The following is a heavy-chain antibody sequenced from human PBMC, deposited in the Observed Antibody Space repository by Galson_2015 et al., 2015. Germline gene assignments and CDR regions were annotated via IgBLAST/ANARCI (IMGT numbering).Heavy chain of an antibody. CDR3: ARDLAGTTAAGSYYYGMDV. V-gene: IGHV1-69*10. CDR1: GYTFTSYG. CDR2: IIPILGIA. J-gene: IGHJ6*02. Sequence: SVKVSCKASGYTFTSYGISWVRQAPGQGLEWMGWIIPILGIANYAQKFQGRVTITADKSTSTAYMELSSLRSEDTAVYYCARDLAGTTAAGSYYYGMDVWGQGTTVTVSS. D-gene: IGHD1-7*01.